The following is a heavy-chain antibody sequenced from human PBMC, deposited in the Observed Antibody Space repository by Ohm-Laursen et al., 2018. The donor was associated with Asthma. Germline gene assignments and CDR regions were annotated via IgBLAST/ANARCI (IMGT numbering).Heavy chain of an antibody. CDR1: GFTFSSYA. V-gene: IGHV3-23*01. CDR2: ISGSGGST. CDR3: AKSGAVKEVAGYNWFDP. J-gene: IGHJ5*02. Sequence: SLRLSCAASGFTFSSYAMSWVRQAPGKGLEWVSAISGSGGSTYYADSVKGRFTVSRDNSKNTLYLQMNSLRAEDTAVYYCAKSGAVKEVAGYNWFDPWGQGTLVTVSS. D-gene: IGHD6-19*01.